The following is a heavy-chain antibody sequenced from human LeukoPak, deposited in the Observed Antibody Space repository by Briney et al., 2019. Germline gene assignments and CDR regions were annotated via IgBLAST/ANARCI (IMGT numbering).Heavy chain of an antibody. V-gene: IGHV3-23*01. Sequence: GGSLRLSCAASGFAFSNYAMSWVRQAPGKGLEWVSAISASGGSTYYADSVKGRFTISRDNSKNTLYLQMNSLRAEDTALYYCAKGPRGYSYGYGDDYWGQGTLVTVSS. D-gene: IGHD5-18*01. CDR3: AKGPRGYSYGYGDDY. CDR1: GFAFSNYA. J-gene: IGHJ4*02. CDR2: ISASGGST.